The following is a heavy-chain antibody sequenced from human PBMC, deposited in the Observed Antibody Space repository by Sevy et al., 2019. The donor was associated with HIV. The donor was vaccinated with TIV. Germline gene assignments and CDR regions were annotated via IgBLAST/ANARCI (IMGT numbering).Heavy chain of an antibody. CDR1: GGSVSSGSYY. D-gene: IGHD6-6*01. CDR3: ARGEYCSSSGAFDI. CDR2: IYYSGST. Sequence: SETLSLTYTVSGGSVSSGSYYWSWIRQPPGKGLEWIGYIYYSGSTNYNPSLKSRVTISVDTSKNQFSLKLSSVTAADTAVYYCARGEYCSSSGAFDIWGQGTMVTVSS. J-gene: IGHJ3*02. V-gene: IGHV4-61*01.